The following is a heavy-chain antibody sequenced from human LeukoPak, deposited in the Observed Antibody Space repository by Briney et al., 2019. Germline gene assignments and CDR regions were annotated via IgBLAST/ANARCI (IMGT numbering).Heavy chain of an antibody. CDR3: ARLVVTYDAFDI. CDR1: GFSFSSYW. V-gene: IGHV3-7*01. J-gene: IGHJ3*02. D-gene: IGHD2-21*02. Sequence: GGSLRLSCAASGFSFSSYWMSWVCQAPGKGVGWVANIKQDGSEKYYVDSVKGRFTISRDNAKNSLYLQMNSLRAEDTAVYYCARLVVTYDAFDIWGQGTMVTVSS. CDR2: IKQDGSEK.